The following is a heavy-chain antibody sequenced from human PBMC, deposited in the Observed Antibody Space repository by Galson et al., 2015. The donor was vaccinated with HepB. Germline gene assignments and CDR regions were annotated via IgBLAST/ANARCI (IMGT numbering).Heavy chain of an antibody. Sequence: SLRLSCAASGFTLSNAWMSWVRQTPGKGLEWVGRIKSKSEGGTTDYAAPVKGRFTISRDDSKNTLYLQMNGLKTEDTAVYYCTTDLSIAARTLGYWGQGTLVTVSS. J-gene: IGHJ4*02. V-gene: IGHV3-15*01. CDR2: IKSKSEGGTT. D-gene: IGHD6-6*01. CDR1: GFTLSNAW. CDR3: TTDLSIAARTLGY.